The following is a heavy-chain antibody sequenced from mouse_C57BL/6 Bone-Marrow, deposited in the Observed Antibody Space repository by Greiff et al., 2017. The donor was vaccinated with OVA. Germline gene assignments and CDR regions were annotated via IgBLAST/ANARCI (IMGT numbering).Heavy chain of an antibody. D-gene: IGHD3-1*01. CDR3: ARTGWDWYFDV. CDR2: INPYNGDT. V-gene: IGHV1-20*01. Sequence: VQLQQSGPELAKPGDSVKISCKASGYSFTGYFMNWVMQSHGKSLEWIGRINPYNGDTFYNQKFKGKATLTVDKSSSTAHMELRSLTSEDSAVYYCARTGWDWYFDVWGTGTTVTVSS. J-gene: IGHJ1*03. CDR1: GYSFTGYF.